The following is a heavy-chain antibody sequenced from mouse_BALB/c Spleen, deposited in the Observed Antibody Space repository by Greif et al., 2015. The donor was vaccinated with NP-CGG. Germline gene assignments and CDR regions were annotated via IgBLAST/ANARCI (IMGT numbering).Heavy chain of an antibody. V-gene: IGHV5-17*02. Sequence: EVQVVESGGGLVQPGGSRKLSCAASGFTFSSFGMHWVRQAPEKGLEWVAYISSGSSTIYYADTVKGRFTISRDNPKXTLFLQMTSLRSEDTAMYYCARYGNYAMDYWGQGTSVTVSS. D-gene: IGHD2-1*01. CDR2: ISSGSSTI. CDR3: ARYGNYAMDY. CDR1: GFTFSSFG. J-gene: IGHJ4*01.